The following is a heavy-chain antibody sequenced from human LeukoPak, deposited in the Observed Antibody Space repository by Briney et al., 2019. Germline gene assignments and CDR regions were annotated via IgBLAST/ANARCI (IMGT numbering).Heavy chain of an antibody. CDR1: GYTFTSYY. V-gene: IGHV1-46*03. J-gene: IGHJ4*02. CDR2: MNPSGGTT. CDR3: ATMVRGVISDYFDY. D-gene: IGHD3-10*01. Sequence: GASVKVSCKASGYTFTSYYIHWVRQAPGQGLEWMGIMNPSGGTTSYAQKFRGRVIMTGDTSTTTVYMEMSNLRSEDTAVYYCATMVRGVISDYFDYWGQGTLVTVSS.